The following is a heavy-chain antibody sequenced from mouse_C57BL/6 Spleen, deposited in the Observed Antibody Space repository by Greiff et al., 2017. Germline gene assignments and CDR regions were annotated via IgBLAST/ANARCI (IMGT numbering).Heavy chain of an antibody. CDR3: ARTAQARAMDY. V-gene: IGHV5-6*01. CDR2: ISSGGSYT. D-gene: IGHD3-2*02. CDR1: GFTFSSYG. J-gene: IGHJ4*01. Sequence: EVKLVESGGDLVKPGGSLKLSCAASGFTFSSYGLSWVRQTPDKRLEWVATISSGGSYTYYPDSVKGRFPISRDNAKNTLYLQMSSLKSEDTAMYYCARTAQARAMDYWCQGTSVTVSS.